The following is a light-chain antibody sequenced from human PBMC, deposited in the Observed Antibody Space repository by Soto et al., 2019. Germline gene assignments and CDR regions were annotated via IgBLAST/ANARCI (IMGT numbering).Light chain of an antibody. CDR2: GAA. CDR3: QQYHNWPA. CDR1: ESISSN. J-gene: IGKJ1*01. Sequence: EIVMTQSPAILSVSPGERATLSCRANESISSNLAWYQQKPGRAPRLLIYGAATRATGIPARFSGSGSGTDFTLTINSLQSEDFAVYYCQQYHNWPAFGQGTKV. V-gene: IGKV3-15*01.